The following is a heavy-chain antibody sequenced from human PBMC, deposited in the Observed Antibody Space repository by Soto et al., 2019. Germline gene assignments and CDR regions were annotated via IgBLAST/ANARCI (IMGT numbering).Heavy chain of an antibody. D-gene: IGHD6-19*01. J-gene: IGHJ4*02. Sequence: ASVKVSCKASGYTFTGYYMHWVRQAPGQGLEWMGWINPNSGGTNYAQKFQGWVTMTRNTLYLQMNSLRAGDSAKYYCAKEGTSGLYYFDYWGPGTLVTVSS. CDR1: GYTFTGYY. CDR2: INPNSGGT. V-gene: IGHV1-2*04. CDR3: AKEGTSGLYYFDY.